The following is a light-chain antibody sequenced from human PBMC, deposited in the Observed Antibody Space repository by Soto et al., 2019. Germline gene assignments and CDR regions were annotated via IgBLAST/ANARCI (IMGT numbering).Light chain of an antibody. CDR3: SSWDDSLNGYV. CDR1: YSNVGSNT. CDR2: SNS. J-gene: IGLJ1*01. V-gene: IGLV1-44*01. Sequence: QSALTQPPSASGTPGQRVVMSCSGSYSNVGSNTVNWYQQLPGTAPQLVIYSNSHRPSGVPDRFYGSKSDTSASPAISGLHSEYEADYFFSSWDDSLNGYVFGTGTKVTVL.